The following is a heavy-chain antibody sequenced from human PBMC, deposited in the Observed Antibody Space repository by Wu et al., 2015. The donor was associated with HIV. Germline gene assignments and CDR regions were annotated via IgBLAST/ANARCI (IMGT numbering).Heavy chain of an antibody. CDR1: GGTFSTYA. V-gene: IGHV1-69*13. CDR2: IIPVFDTT. Sequence: QVRLVQSGAEVKKPGSSVTVSCEASGGTFSTYAISWVRQAPGQGPEWMGRIIPVFDTTNYAQKFQGRVTITAAESRNTVYMEMTSLKSDDTAVYYCASIRDSSGYSNEGAFDIWGQGTMVTVSS. D-gene: IGHD3-22*01. J-gene: IGHJ3*02. CDR3: ASIRDSSGYSNEGAFDI.